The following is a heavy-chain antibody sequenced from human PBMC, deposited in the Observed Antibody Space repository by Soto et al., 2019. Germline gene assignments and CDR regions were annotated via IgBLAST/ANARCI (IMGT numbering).Heavy chain of an antibody. CDR1: GGTFSSYA. J-gene: IGHJ4*01. CDR2: IIPIFGTA. D-gene: IGHD1-1*01. Sequence: ASVKVSCKASGGTFSSYASSWVRQAPGQGLEWMGGIIPIFGTANYAQKFQGRVTITADESTSTAYMELSSLRSEDTAVYYCARERVRDVYKGFLFNTFDYWG. V-gene: IGHV1-69*13. CDR3: ARERVRDVYKGFLFNTFDY.